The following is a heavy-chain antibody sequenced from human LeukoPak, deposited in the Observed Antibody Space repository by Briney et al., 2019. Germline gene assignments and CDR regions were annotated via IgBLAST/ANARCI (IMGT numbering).Heavy chain of an antibody. Sequence: PGGSLRLSCAASGFCLSSYDKQWVRLPAGKGLEWVSAVGTAGDSYYLGSVKGRFTISRADAKNSFYLQMNSLRGGDTAVYYCARARGGTLSDMDVWGKGTTVIVSS. CDR1: GFCLSSYD. V-gene: IGHV3-13*01. CDR2: VGTAGDS. D-gene: IGHD1-26*01. CDR3: ARARGGTLSDMDV. J-gene: IGHJ6*03.